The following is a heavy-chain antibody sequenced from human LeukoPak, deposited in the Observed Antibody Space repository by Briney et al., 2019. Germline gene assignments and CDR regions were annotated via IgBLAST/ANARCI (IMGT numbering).Heavy chain of an antibody. J-gene: IGHJ4*02. D-gene: IGHD2/OR15-2a*01. CDR3: AKDGSPVSTPFDY. V-gene: IGHV3-23*01. Sequence: TGGSLRLSCAAPGFTFSSYAMSWVRQAPGKGLEWGSAISGSGGSTYYADSVKGRFTISRDNSKNTLYLRMTSLRAEDTAVYYCAKDGSPVSTPFDYWGQGTLVTVSS. CDR1: GFTFSSYA. CDR2: ISGSGGST.